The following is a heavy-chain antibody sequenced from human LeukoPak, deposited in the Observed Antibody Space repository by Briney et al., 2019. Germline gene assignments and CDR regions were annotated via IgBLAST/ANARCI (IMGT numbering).Heavy chain of an antibody. V-gene: IGHV3-74*01. J-gene: IGHJ1*01. CDR2: IKSDGKT. CDR3: ARAPSEVGGYYPEYFRH. Sequence: PGGSLRLSCEASGFTFSRYWMHWVRQGPGKGLVWVSRIKSDGKTNYADSVKGRFTISRDNAKNTVSLQMNSLRADDTGVYYCARAPSEVGGYYPEYFRHWGQGTLVTVPS. D-gene: IGHD3-3*01. CDR1: GFTFSRYW.